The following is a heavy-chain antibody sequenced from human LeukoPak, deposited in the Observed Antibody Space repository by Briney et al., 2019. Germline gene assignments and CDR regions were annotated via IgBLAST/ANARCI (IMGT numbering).Heavy chain of an antibody. J-gene: IGHJ4*02. CDR2: IRYDGSNK. CDR3: AKDGEVLTGYYMLDY. D-gene: IGHD3-9*01. Sequence: GGSLRLSCAASGFTFSSYGMHWVRQAPGKGLEWVAFIRYDGSNKYYADSVKGRFTISRDNSKNTLYRQMNSLRAEDTAVYYCAKDGEVLTGYYMLDYWGQGTLVTVSS. CDR1: GFTFSSYG. V-gene: IGHV3-30*02.